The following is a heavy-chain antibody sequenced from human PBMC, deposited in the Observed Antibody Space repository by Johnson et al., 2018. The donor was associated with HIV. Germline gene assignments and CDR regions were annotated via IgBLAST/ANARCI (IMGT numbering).Heavy chain of an antibody. V-gene: IGHV3-53*01. Sequence: VQLVESGGGLIQPGGSLRLSCAASGFTVSSNYMSWVRQAPGKGLEWVSVIYSVGSTYYADSVKGRFTISRDNSKNTLYLQMNSLGAEDTAVYYCARDDSGSKSLGAFDIWGQGTMVTVSS. CDR1: GFTVSSNY. D-gene: IGHD1-26*01. CDR3: ARDDSGSKSLGAFDI. CDR2: IYSVGST. J-gene: IGHJ3*02.